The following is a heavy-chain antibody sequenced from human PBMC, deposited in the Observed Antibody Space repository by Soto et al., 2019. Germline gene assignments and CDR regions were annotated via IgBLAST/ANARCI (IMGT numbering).Heavy chain of an antibody. Sequence: EVQLLESGGGLVQPGGSLRLSCAASGFTFSSYAMSWVRQAPGKGLEWVSAISGSGGSTYYADSVKGRFTISRDNSKNTLYLQMNNLRAKDTAVYYCAKDVFDYDILTGYYLSWGQGTLVTVSS. V-gene: IGHV3-23*01. CDR2: ISGSGGST. D-gene: IGHD3-9*01. CDR1: GFTFSSYA. CDR3: AKDVFDYDILTGYYLS. J-gene: IGHJ4*02.